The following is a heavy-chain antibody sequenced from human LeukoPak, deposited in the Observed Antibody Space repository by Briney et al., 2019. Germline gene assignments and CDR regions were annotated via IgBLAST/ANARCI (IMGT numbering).Heavy chain of an antibody. J-gene: IGHJ4*02. Sequence: PGGSLRLSCAASGFTFSNYEVNWVRQAPGKGLEWLSYISISTTTIYYADSVKGRFTISRDNAKNSLYLQMNSLRADDTAVYYCAAREYAALNYWGQGTLVTVSS. CDR1: GFTFSNYE. CDR3: AAREYAALNY. D-gene: IGHD2-15*01. CDR2: ISISTTTI. V-gene: IGHV3-48*03.